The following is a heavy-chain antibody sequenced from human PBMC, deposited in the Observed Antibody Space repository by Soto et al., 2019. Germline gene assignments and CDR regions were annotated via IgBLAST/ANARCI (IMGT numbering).Heavy chain of an antibody. J-gene: IGHJ3*02. CDR3: ARDKLAYDFWSGYYSLGPDDFDI. CDR1: GYNFTSYG. CDR2: ISAYNGNT. D-gene: IGHD3-3*01. Sequence: ASVKVSCKASGYNFTSYGISWVRQAPGQGHEWMGGISAYNGNTNYAQKVQGRVTITTDTSTSTAYMELRSVRSDDTDVYYCARDKLAYDFWSGYYSLGPDDFDIWGQGTMVTVSS. V-gene: IGHV1-18*01.